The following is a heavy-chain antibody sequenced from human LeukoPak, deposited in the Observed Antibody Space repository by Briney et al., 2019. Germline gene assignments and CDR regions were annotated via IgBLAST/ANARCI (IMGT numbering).Heavy chain of an antibody. J-gene: IGHJ6*02. CDR3: VKDAAVGHQLLLARGEKSHFMDV. D-gene: IGHD2-2*01. CDR1: GYIFSNYA. Sequence: GGSLRLSCAASGYIFSNYATSWGRQVPGKGLEWVSHVSGRGGSTSYADSVEVRFTISRDDSKNTLYLQMHSLRAEDTSVYFCVKDAAVGHQLLLARGEKSHFMDVWGQGTTVSVSS. V-gene: IGHV3-23*01. CDR2: VSGRGGST.